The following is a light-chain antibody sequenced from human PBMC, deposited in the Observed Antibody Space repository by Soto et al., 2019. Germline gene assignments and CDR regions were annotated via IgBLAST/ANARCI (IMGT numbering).Light chain of an antibody. Sequence: IVVTQSPSALPLPPGERATMLCKTSQTISKYLVWYQQKPGQAPRLLINNASNRATGIPARFNGSGSGTDFTLTISSLETEDCAVYYCQQRSNWPPLTFGGGTKVDIK. CDR1: QTISKY. J-gene: IGKJ4*01. CDR3: QQRSNWPPLT. CDR2: NAS. V-gene: IGKV3-11*01.